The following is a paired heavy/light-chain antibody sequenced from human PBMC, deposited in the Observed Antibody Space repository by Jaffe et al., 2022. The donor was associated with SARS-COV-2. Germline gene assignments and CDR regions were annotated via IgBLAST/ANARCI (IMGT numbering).Light chain of an antibody. V-gene: IGLV2-18*02. Sequence: QSALTQPPSVSGSPGQSVTISCTGTSGDIGGYERVSWYQQPPGTVPKLIIYEVGTRPSGVPDRFSGSKSGNTASLTISGLQPEDEADYYCSSHTTSFTVIFGGGTRLTVL. CDR2: EVG. J-gene: IGLJ2*01. CDR1: SGDIGGYER. CDR3: SSHTTSFTVI.
Heavy chain of an antibody. V-gene: IGHV4-61*02. CDR3: ARVYRRGVYNFDAFDV. D-gene: IGHD3-16*02. Sequence: QVQLEESGPGLVKPSETLSLTCYVSGDSIRRDDYYWSWIRQPAGKALEWIGRIFNSGSTDYSPTLKSRVAMSVDTSKNLFSLRLTSVTAADTAMYYCARVYRRGVYNFDAFDVWGQGIMVIVSS. J-gene: IGHJ3*01. CDR2: IFNSGST. CDR1: GDSIRRDDYY.